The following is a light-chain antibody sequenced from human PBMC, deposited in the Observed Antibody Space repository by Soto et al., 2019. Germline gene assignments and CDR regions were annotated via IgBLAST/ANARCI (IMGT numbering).Light chain of an antibody. V-gene: IGKV1-17*01. CDR2: AAS. CDR3: LQHNTYPFT. Sequence: DIQMTQSPSSLSASVGDRVTITCRASQGIRNGLGWYQQKPGKAPKRLIYAASSLQSGVPSRFSGSGSGTEFNLTISSLQPEDFAPYSCLQHNTYPFTFGQGTKLEIK. J-gene: IGKJ2*01. CDR1: QGIRNG.